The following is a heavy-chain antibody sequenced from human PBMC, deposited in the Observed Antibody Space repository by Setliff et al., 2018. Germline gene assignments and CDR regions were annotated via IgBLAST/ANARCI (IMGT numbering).Heavy chain of an antibody. D-gene: IGHD3-10*01. Sequence: PGGSLRLSCTASGFTFGDYAMSWVRQAPGKGLEWVGFIRSKAYGGTTEYAASVKGRFTISRDDSKNTLYLHLSSLRVEDTATYYCARDRGGTNPWFDFWGQGTLVTVSS. CDR1: GFTFGDYA. J-gene: IGHJ5*01. CDR2: IRSKAYGGTT. CDR3: ARDRGGTNPWFDF. V-gene: IGHV3-49*04.